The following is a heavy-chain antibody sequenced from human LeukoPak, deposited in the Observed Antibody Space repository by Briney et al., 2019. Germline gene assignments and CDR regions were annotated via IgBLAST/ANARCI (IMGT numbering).Heavy chain of an antibody. J-gene: IGHJ4*02. Sequence: SETLSLTCTVSGGSISSYYWSWIRQPPGKGLEWIGYIYYSGSTNYNPSLKSRVTISVDTSKNQFSLKLSSVTAADTAVYYCARLRANNAPPDYWGQGTLVTVSS. CDR3: ARLRANNAPPDY. CDR1: GGSISSYY. V-gene: IGHV4-59*08. D-gene: IGHD2-8*01. CDR2: IYYSGST.